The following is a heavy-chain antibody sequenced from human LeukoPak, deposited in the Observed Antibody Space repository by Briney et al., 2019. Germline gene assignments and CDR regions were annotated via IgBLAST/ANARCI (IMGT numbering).Heavy chain of an antibody. J-gene: IGHJ4*02. D-gene: IGHD6-6*01. CDR3: ARGQGSDY. Sequence: GGSLRLSCVASGFIFSSYSMNWVRQAPGKGLEWVSYISSSSGTISYADSVKGRFTISRDNAKNSLYLQMNSLRAEDTAVYYCARGQGSDYWGQGPLVTVSS. CDR1: GFIFSSYS. CDR2: ISSSSGTI. V-gene: IGHV3-48*01.